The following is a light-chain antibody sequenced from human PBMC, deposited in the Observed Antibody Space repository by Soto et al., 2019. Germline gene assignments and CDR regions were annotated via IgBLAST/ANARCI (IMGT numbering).Light chain of an antibody. V-gene: IGKV1-39*01. J-gene: IGKJ4*01. CDR2: AAS. CDR1: QSISYR. Sequence: TKSPTTLSASVCARVAITCRASQSISYRLAWYQQKPGKAPKLLIYAASSLQSGVPSRFSGSGSWTDFTLTISSLQPEDFATYYCQQSYSTTVGGGTKADIK. CDR3: QQSYSTT.